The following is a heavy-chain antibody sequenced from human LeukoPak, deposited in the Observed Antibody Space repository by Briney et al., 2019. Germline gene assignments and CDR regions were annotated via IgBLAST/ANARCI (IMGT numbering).Heavy chain of an antibody. Sequence: QSGGSLRLSCAASGFTFSSYAMSWVRQAPGKGLEWVSAISGSGGSTYYADSVKGRFTISRDNSKNTLYLQMNSLRAEDTAVYYCAKFEQQLHHFDYWGQGTLVTVSS. CDR3: AKFEQQLHHFDY. V-gene: IGHV3-23*01. CDR1: GFTFSSYA. J-gene: IGHJ4*02. CDR2: ISGSGGST. D-gene: IGHD6-13*01.